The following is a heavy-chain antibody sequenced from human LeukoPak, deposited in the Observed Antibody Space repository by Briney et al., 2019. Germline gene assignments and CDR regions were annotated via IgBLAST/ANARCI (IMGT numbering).Heavy chain of an antibody. D-gene: IGHD6-13*01. CDR2: INHSGST. CDR1: GGSFSGYY. Sequence: PSETLSLTCAVYGGSFSGYYWSWIRQPPGKGLEWIGEINHSGSTNYNPSLKSRVTISVDTSKNRFSLKLSSVTAADTAVYYCASPPYSSSWTAPRYFDYWGQGTLATVSS. J-gene: IGHJ4*02. CDR3: ASPPYSSSWTAPRYFDY. V-gene: IGHV4-34*01.